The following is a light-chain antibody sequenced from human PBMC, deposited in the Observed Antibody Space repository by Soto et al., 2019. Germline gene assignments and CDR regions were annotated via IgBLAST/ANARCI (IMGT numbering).Light chain of an antibody. CDR1: SSNIGSNT. Sequence: QPVLTQPPSASGTPGQRVTISCSGSSSNIGSNTVNWYQQLPGTAPKLLSYSNNQRPSGVPDRFSGSKSGTSASLAISGLQSEDEADYYCAAWNDSLNVSVVFGGGTKLTVL. CDR2: SNN. J-gene: IGLJ2*01. CDR3: AAWNDSLNVSVV. V-gene: IGLV1-44*01.